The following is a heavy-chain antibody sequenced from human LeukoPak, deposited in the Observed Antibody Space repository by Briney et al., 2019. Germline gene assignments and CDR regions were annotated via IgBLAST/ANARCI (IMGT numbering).Heavy chain of an antibody. J-gene: IGHJ4*02. CDR1: GGSISSYY. CDR2: IYTSGST. D-gene: IGHD3-10*01. CDR3: ARDGWFGELLDY. V-gene: IGHV4-4*07. Sequence: SETLSLTCTVSGGSISSYYWSWIRQPAGKGLEWIGRIYTSGSTNYNPSLKSRVTMSIETSKNQFSLKLSSVTAANTAVYYCARDGWFGELLDYWGQGTLVIVSS.